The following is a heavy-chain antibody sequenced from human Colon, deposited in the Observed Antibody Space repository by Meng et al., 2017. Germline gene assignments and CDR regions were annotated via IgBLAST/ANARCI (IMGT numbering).Heavy chain of an antibody. CDR2: ISERGDYK. D-gene: IGHD6-19*01. V-gene: IGHV3-23*01. CDR3: AKEGGRLAGYFDY. J-gene: IGHJ4*02. Sequence: GESLKISCAVSGFTFTGYGMSWVRQAPGKGLEWVSAISERGDYKYYTDSVKGRFAVSRDNSKNTLYLQMNGLRAEDTAVYYCAKEGGRLAGYFDYWGQGTLVT. CDR1: GFTFTGYG.